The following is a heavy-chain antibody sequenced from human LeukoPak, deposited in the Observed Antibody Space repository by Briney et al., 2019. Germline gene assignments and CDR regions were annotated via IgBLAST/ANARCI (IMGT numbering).Heavy chain of an antibody. Sequence: GSLRLSCAASGFTFTSFGMHWVRQAPGKGLEWIGEINHSGSTNYNPSLKSRVTISVETSKNQFSLKLSSVTAADTAMYYCVRVVYLTVVTAPYDYWGQGTLVTVSS. D-gene: IGHD4/OR15-4a*01. CDR1: GFTFTSFG. CDR3: VRVVYLTVVTAPYDY. CDR2: INHSGST. J-gene: IGHJ4*02. V-gene: IGHV4-34*01.